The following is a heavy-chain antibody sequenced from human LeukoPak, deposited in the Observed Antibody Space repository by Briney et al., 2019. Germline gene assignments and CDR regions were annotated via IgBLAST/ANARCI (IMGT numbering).Heavy chain of an antibody. V-gene: IGHV3-30*18. J-gene: IGHJ4*02. CDR2: VSYDGRTK. Sequence: GGSLRLSCAASGFTFSSFGMHWVRQARGKGLEWVAVVSYDGRTKFYVDSVKGRFTISRDNSKNTLYLQMNSLRSEDTALYYCAKDWGYDSSGYYIDYWGQGTLVTVSS. CDR1: GFTFSSFG. CDR3: AKDWGYDSSGYYIDY. D-gene: IGHD3-22*01.